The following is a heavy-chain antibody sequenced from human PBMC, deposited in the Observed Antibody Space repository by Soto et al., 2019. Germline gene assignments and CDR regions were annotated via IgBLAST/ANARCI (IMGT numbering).Heavy chain of an antibody. J-gene: IGHJ6*02. CDR1: GFTFSSYG. D-gene: IGHD6-19*01. CDR2: ISYDGSNK. CDR3: AKARGGSGWYGGYGMDV. V-gene: IGHV3-30*18. Sequence: GESLKISCAASGFTFSSYGMHWVRQAPGKGLEWVAVISYDGSNKYYADSVKGRFTISRDNSKNTLYLQMNSLRAEDTAVYYCAKARGGSGWYGGYGMDVWGQGTTVTVSS.